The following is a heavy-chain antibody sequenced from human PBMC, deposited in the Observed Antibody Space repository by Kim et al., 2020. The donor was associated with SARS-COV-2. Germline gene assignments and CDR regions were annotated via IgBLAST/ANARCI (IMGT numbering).Heavy chain of an antibody. Sequence: ASVKVSCKASGYTFTSYGISWVRQAPGQGLEWMGWISAYNGNTNYAQKLQGRVTMTTDTSTSTAYMELRSLRSDDTAVYYCARDIRKVRGFYYYYGMDVWGQGTTVTVSS. J-gene: IGHJ6*02. CDR2: ISAYNGNT. CDR1: GYTFTSYG. CDR3: ARDIRKVRGFYYYYGMDV. D-gene: IGHD3-10*01. V-gene: IGHV1-18*01.